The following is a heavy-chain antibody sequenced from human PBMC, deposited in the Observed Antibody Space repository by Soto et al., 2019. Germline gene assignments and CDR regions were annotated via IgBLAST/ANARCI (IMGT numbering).Heavy chain of an antibody. CDR1: GFTFSSYG. J-gene: IGHJ6*02. CDR3: ARDQDYGDYYYYYGMDV. V-gene: IGHV3-33*01. Sequence: QVQLVESGGGVVQPGRSLRLSCAASGFTFSSYGMHWVRQAPGKGLEWVAVIWYDGSNKYYADSVKGRFTISRDNSKNTLYLQMNSLRAEDTAVYYCARDQDYGDYYYYYGMDVWGQGTTVTVSS. CDR2: IWYDGSNK. D-gene: IGHD4-17*01.